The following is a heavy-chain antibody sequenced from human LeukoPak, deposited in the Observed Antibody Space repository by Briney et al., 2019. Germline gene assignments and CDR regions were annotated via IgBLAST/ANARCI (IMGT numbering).Heavy chain of an antibody. CDR2: IYYSGST. CDR3: ARGGWSLDY. V-gene: IGHV4-59*01. J-gene: IGHJ4*02. CDR1: GGSISSYY. Sequence: PSETLSLTCTVSGGSISSYYWSWIRQPPGKGLEWIGYIYYSGSTTYNPSLKSRVTIPVDTSNNQFSLKLSSVTAADTAVYYCARGGWSLDYWGQGTLVTVSS. D-gene: IGHD2-15*01.